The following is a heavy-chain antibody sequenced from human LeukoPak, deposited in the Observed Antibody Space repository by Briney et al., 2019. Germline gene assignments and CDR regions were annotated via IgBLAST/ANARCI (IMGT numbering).Heavy chain of an antibody. V-gene: IGHV3-23*01. CDR1: GFTFSNYA. J-gene: IGHJ4*02. CDR2: ISGSGGST. D-gene: IGHD6-6*01. Sequence: PGGSLRLSCAASGFTFSNYAMKWVRQAPGKGLEWVSAISGSGGSTYYGDSAKGRFTISRDNSKNTLYLQMNSLRAEDTAVYYCARGLYSSSPWGQGILVTVSS. CDR3: ARGLYSSSP.